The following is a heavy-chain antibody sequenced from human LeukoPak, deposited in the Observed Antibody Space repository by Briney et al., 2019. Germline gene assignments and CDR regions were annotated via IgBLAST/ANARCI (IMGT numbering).Heavy chain of an antibody. J-gene: IGHJ6*03. Sequence: ASVKVSCKASGYLFIVYNIHWVRQAPGQGLEWMGWINPNTGDTNYAQKFQGRVTMTRDTSISTVYMELRSLTYEDTALYYCARRFDYGNHAFHHYYMDVWGKGTTVSVSS. CDR1: GYLFIVYN. V-gene: IGHV1-2*02. D-gene: IGHD4-11*01. CDR3: ARRFDYGNHAFHHYYMDV. CDR2: INPNTGDT.